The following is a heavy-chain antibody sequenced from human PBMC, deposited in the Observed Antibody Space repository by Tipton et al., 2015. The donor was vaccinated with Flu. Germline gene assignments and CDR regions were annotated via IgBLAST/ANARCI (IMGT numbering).Heavy chain of an antibody. CDR1: GEALDSRYY. D-gene: IGHD3-10*02. Sequence: GEALDSRYYWGWIRQPPGQGLEWIGNIHRSGTTYRNPSLKTRLTISVDTSKNQFSLRLSSVTAADTAVYYCARHTGDSVRGLIDYWGQGTLVTVSS. V-gene: IGHV4-38-2*01. J-gene: IGHJ4*02. CDR2: IHRSGTT. CDR3: ARHTGDSVRGLIDY.